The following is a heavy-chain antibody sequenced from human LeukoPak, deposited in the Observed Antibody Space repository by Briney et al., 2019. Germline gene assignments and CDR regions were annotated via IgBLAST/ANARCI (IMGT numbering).Heavy chain of an antibody. D-gene: IGHD1-26*01. CDR3: ARDKFGGTDY. CDR1: GFTFSTSW. V-gene: IGHV3-7*01. Sequence: GGSLRLSCAASGFTFSTSWMSWVRQAPGKGLEWVANIKQDGNEKYYVDSVRGRFTISRDNAKNSLYLQMNSLRAEDTAAYYCARDKFGGTDYWGQGTLVTVSS. J-gene: IGHJ4*02. CDR2: IKQDGNEK.